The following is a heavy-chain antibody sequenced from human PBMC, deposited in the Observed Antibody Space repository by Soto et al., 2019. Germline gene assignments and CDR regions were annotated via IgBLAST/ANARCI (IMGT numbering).Heavy chain of an antibody. Sequence: EVQLLESGGGLVQPGGSLRLSCTASGFTFTTYAMRWVRQAPGMGLELVSTISNSGTNTYYADSVQGRFTVSRDNSKNTVYLQINSLRAEDTAVFYCVRDPDDGTYTNFNYRGQGTLVTVSS. V-gene: IGHV3-23*01. D-gene: IGHD1-26*01. J-gene: IGHJ4*02. CDR2: ISNSGTNT. CDR1: GFTFTTYA. CDR3: VRDPDDGTYTNFNY.